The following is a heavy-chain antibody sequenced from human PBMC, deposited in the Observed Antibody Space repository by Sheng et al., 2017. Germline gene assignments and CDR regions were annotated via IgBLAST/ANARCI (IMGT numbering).Heavy chain of an antibody. Sequence: QVQLVQSGAEVKKPGASLKVSCKASGYTFTDYGINWVRQAPGQGLEWMGWISTYNGNTNYALNLQGRVFLSTDTSTTTAYMELRSLRSDDTAVYYCARDQYDRTGDPIDYWGQGTLVTVSS. J-gene: IGHJ4*02. CDR2: ISTYNGNT. D-gene: IGHD3-22*01. CDR3: ARDQYDRTGDPIDY. CDR1: GYTFTDYG. V-gene: IGHV1-18*01.